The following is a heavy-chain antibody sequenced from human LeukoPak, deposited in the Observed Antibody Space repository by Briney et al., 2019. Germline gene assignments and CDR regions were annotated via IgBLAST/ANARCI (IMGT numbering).Heavy chain of an antibody. CDR2: IRGKAYGGTT. J-gene: IGHJ3*02. V-gene: IGHV3-49*03. Sequence: PGGSLRLSCTASGFTFGGYAMSWFRQAPGKGLEWVGFIRGKAYGGTTEYAASVKGRFTISRDDSKSIAYLQMNSLKTEDTAVYYCATDRVGVWFEDAFDIWGQGIMVTVSS. CDR1: GFTFGGYA. D-gene: IGHD3-10*01. CDR3: ATDRVGVWFEDAFDI.